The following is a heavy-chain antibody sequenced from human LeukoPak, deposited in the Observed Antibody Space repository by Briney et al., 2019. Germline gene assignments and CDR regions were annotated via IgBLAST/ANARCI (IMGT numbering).Heavy chain of an antibody. CDR3: ARAPSQDDAFDI. CDR2: IYSGGGT. Sequence: GGSPRLSCAASGFTVSTNYMNWVRQAPGKGLEWVSVIYSGGGTYYADSVKGRFTISRDISKNTLYLQMNSLRAEDTAVYYCARAPSQDDAFDIWGQGTMVTVSS. CDR1: GFTVSTNY. J-gene: IGHJ3*02. V-gene: IGHV3-53*01.